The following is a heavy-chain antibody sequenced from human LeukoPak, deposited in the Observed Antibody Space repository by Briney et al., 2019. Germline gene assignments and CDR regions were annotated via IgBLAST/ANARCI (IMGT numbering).Heavy chain of an antibody. CDR2: IFYSGST. J-gene: IGHJ6*03. CDR3: ARDSYSSSWYGWSRHMDV. Sequence: SETLSLTCTVSGGSISTSNYYWGWIRQPPGKGLEWIGNIFYSGSTYYSPSLRSRVTISLDTSRNQFSLKLNSVTAADTAVYYCARDSYSSSWYGWSRHMDVWGKGTTVTVSS. V-gene: IGHV4-39*07. CDR1: GGSISTSNYY. D-gene: IGHD6-13*01.